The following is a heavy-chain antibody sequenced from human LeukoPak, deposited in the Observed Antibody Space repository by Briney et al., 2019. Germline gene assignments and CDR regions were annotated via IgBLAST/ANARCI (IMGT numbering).Heavy chain of an antibody. CDR2: ISCSSSCI. Sequence: GGSLRLPCAASGFTLRSYSMIWVRQAPPKGLEWVSSISCSSSCINYADSVKGRFTTSRDNAKNSLYLQMSSVRAEDTAVYYCARDPVKWEVLPFYFDFWGQGTMVTVSS. CDR1: GFTLRSYS. J-gene: IGHJ4*02. V-gene: IGHV3-21*01. CDR3: ARDPVKWEVLPFYFDF. D-gene: IGHD1-26*01.